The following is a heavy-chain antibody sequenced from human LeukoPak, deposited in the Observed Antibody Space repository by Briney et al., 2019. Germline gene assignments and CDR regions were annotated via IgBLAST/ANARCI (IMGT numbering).Heavy chain of an antibody. CDR2: ISAYNGNT. J-gene: IGHJ4*02. V-gene: IGHV1-18*01. CDR1: RYTFTSYD. Sequence: ASVKVSCKASRYTFTSYDINWVRQAPGQGLEWMGWISAYNGNTNYAQKLQGRVTMTTDTSTSTAYMELRSLRSDDTAVYYCARDSRTLAVARRSFDYWGQGTLVTVSS. D-gene: IGHD6-19*01. CDR3: ARDSRTLAVARRSFDY.